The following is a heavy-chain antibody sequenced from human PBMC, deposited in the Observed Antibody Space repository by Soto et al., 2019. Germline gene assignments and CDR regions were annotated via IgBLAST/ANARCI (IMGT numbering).Heavy chain of an antibody. CDR2: IYYSGST. CDR3: ASQGTYDSSGYYLNY. CDR1: GVSISSYY. Sequence: SETLSLTCTVSGVSISSYYWSWIRQPPGKGLEWIGYIYYSGSTNYNPSLKSRVTISVETSKNQFFLKLSSVTAADTAVYYCASQGTYDSSGYYLNYWGQGTLVTVSS. J-gene: IGHJ4*02. D-gene: IGHD3-22*01. V-gene: IGHV4-59*01.